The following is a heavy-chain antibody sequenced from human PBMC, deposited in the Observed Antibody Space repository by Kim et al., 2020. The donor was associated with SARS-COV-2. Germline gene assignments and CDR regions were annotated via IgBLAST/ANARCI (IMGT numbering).Heavy chain of an antibody. V-gene: IGHV1-69*13. J-gene: IGHJ6*02. CDR2: IIPIFGTA. Sequence: SVKVSCKASGGTFSSYAISWVRQAPGQGLEWMGGIIPIFGTANYAQKFQGRVTITADESTSTAYMELSSLRSEDTAVYYCAALLRYFDWLQKSDYYGMDVWGQGTTVTVSS. CDR1: GGTFSSYA. CDR3: AALLRYFDWLQKSDYYGMDV. D-gene: IGHD3-9*01.